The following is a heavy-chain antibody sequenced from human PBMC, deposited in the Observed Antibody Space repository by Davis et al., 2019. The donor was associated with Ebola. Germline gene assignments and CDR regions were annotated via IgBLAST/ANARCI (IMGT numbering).Heavy chain of an antibody. CDR2: INPNSGGT. CDR1: GYTFTGYY. V-gene: IGHV1-2*02. J-gene: IGHJ4*02. Sequence: ASVKVSCKASGYTFTGYYMHWVRQAPGQGLEWMGWINPNSGGTNYAQKFQGRVTMTRDTSISTAYMELSRLRSDDTAVYYCARGTNYQLLYEGFDYWGQGTLVTVSS. D-gene: IGHD2-2*02. CDR3: ARGTNYQLLYEGFDY.